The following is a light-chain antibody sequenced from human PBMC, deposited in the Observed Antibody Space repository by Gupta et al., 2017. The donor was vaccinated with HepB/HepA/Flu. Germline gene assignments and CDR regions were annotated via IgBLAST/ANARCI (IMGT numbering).Light chain of an antibody. Sequence: ENQMTQSPSSLSASVGDRVTITCRASQSISSYLNWFQQKPGKAPKLLIYAASSLQSGVPSRFSGSASGTDFTLTISSLQPEDFATYYCLQTYSFPFTFGPGTRVEI. CDR3: LQTYSFPFT. CDR1: QSISSY. J-gene: IGKJ3*01. V-gene: IGKV1-39*01. CDR2: AAS.